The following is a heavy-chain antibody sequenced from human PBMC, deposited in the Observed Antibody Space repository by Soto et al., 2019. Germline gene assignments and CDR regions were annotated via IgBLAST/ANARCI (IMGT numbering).Heavy chain of an antibody. Sequence: PSETLSLTCTVSGDSISSSCYYWGWVRQPPGKGLEWIGSIYYRGSTCYSPSLKSRVTISVDTSKNQFSLKLSSVTAADTAVYYCARHLHPTTGYCPSTSCYHFDYWGQGTLVTVSS. V-gene: IGHV4-39*01. CDR2: IYYRGST. D-gene: IGHD2-2*01. CDR3: ARHLHPTTGYCPSTSCYHFDY. J-gene: IGHJ4*02. CDR1: GDSISSSCYY.